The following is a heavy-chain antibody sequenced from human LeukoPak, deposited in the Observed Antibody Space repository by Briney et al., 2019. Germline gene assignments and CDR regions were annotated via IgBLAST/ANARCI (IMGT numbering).Heavy chain of an antibody. Sequence: ASVTVSSKASGYTFTGYYMHWVRQAPGQGLEWMGWINPNSGGTNYAQKFQGWVTMTRDTPISTAYMELSRLRSDDTAVYYCARGGSCSGASCENWFDPWGQGTLVTVSS. J-gene: IGHJ5*02. V-gene: IGHV1-2*04. CDR2: INPNSGGT. CDR1: GYTFTGYY. CDR3: ARGGSCSGASCENWFDP. D-gene: IGHD2-15*01.